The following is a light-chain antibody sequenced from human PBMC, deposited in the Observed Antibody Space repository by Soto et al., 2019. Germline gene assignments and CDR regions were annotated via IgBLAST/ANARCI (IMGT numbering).Light chain of an antibody. Sequence: EVVLTQSPATLSVSPGDRATLSCRASQSVSRNLAWYQHKPGQAPRLLIYGASTRATGVPARFSGSGSATEFTLSISSLQSEDVAVYCCQQYGDWPPETFGQGTKLEI. V-gene: IGKV3-15*01. CDR3: QQYGDWPPET. CDR1: QSVSRN. J-gene: IGKJ2*01. CDR2: GAS.